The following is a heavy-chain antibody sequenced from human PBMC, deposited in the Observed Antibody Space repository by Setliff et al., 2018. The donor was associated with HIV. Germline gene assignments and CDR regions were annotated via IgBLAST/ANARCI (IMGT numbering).Heavy chain of an antibody. CDR3: ARDYLYYYYYMDV. V-gene: IGHV3-7*01. J-gene: IGHJ6*03. CDR2: IKQDGSEK. CDR1: GFIFRDHW. Sequence: GGSLRLSCAGSGFIFRDHWMTWVRQAQGKGLEWVANIKQDGSEKYYVDSVTGRFTISRDSAKNSLYLQMNSLRAEDTAVYYCARDYLYYYYYMDVWGRGTTVTVSS.